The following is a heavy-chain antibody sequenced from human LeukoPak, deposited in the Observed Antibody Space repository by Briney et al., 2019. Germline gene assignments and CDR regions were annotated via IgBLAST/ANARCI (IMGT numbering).Heavy chain of an antibody. CDR3: ARDADYGPDAFDI. Sequence: GESLKISCAASGFTVSSNYMSWVRQAPGKGLEWVSVIYSGGSTYYADSVKGRFTISRDNSKNTLYLQMNSLRAEDTAVYYCARDADYGPDAFDIWGQGTMVTVS. J-gene: IGHJ3*02. CDR1: GFTVSSNY. CDR2: IYSGGST. V-gene: IGHV3-53*01. D-gene: IGHD4/OR15-4a*01.